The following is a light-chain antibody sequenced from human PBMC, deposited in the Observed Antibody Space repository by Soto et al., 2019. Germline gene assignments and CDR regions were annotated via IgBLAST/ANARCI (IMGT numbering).Light chain of an antibody. CDR1: QSVSSY. Sequence: EIVLTQSPATLSLSPGERATLSCRASQSVSSYLAWYQQKPGQAPRLLIYDASNRATGIPARFSGSGSGTDFTLTISSLEPEDFAVYYCQQRSNWPPFTFAPGT. CDR2: DAS. V-gene: IGKV3-11*01. CDR3: QQRSNWPPFT. J-gene: IGKJ3*01.